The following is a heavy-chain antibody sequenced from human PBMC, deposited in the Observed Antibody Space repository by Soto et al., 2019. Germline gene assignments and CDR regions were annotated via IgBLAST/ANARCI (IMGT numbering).Heavy chain of an antibody. CDR2: ITGAGGST. J-gene: IGHJ6*04. Sequence: GGSLRLSCAASGFTFDNYGMSWVRQAPGKGLEWIGAITGAGGSTYNADSVKGRFTISRDNSKKTVYLQVDSLRVEDTAVYYCAKRHSDSFGHYDHFGMDVWGEGTTVTVSS. CDR3: AKRHSDSFGHYDHFGMDV. D-gene: IGHD3-3*01. V-gene: IGHV3-23*01. CDR1: GFTFDNYG.